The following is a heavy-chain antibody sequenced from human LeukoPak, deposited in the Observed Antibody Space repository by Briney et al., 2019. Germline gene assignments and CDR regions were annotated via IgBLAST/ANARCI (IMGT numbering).Heavy chain of an antibody. CDR2: FDPEDGET. CDR1: GYTLTELS. CDR3: ATDRWANGAFDI. D-gene: IGHD3-16*01. V-gene: IGHV1-24*01. J-gene: IGHJ3*02. Sequence: ASVKVSCKVSGYTLTELSMHWVRRAPGKGLEWMGGFDPEDGETIYAQKFQGRVTMTEDTSTDTAYMELSSLRSEDTAVYYCATDRWANGAFDIWGQGTMVTVSS.